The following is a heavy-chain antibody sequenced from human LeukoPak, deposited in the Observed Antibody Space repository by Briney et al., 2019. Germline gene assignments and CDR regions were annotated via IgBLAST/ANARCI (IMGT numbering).Heavy chain of an antibody. Sequence: SETLSLTCTVSGGSISSYYWSWIRQPPGKGGEGIGYIYYSGSTNYNPSLKSRVTISVDTSKNQFSLKLSSVTAADTAVYYCASQGITIFGVVNNWFDPWGQGTLVTVSS. V-gene: IGHV4-59*01. CDR3: ASQGITIFGVVNNWFDP. J-gene: IGHJ5*02. D-gene: IGHD3-3*01. CDR1: GGSISSYY. CDR2: IYYSGST.